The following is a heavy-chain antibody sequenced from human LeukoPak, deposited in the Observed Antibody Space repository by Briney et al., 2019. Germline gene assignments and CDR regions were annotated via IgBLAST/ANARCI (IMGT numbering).Heavy chain of an antibody. CDR3: SSSSGSYYNDASDI. V-gene: IGHV3-73*01. CDR2: IRSKANNYAT. CDR1: GFTFSGSA. D-gene: IGHD1-26*01. Sequence: PGGPLRLSCAASGFTFSGSAIHWVRQASGKGLEWVGRIRSKANNYATAYVASVKGRFTISRDDSKNTAYLQMNSLKTEDTAVYYCSSSSGSYYNDASDIWGQGTMVTVSS. J-gene: IGHJ3*02.